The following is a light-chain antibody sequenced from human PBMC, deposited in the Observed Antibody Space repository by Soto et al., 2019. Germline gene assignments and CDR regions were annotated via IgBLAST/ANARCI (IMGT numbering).Light chain of an antibody. CDR2: DAS. V-gene: IGKV3-11*01. CDR3: QQRSSWPPS. Sequence: EIVLTQSPATLSLSPGESGTISCRASQNIGTYVAWYQQRRGQAPRLLIYDASDRAAGIPVRFSGSGSGTDFTLTISSPEPEDFAVYYCQQRSSWPPSFGPGTKVDIK. CDR1: QNIGTY. J-gene: IGKJ3*01.